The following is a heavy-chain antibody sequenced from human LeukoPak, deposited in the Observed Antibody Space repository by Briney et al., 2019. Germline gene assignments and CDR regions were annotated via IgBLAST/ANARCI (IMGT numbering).Heavy chain of an antibody. V-gene: IGHV1-69*06. D-gene: IGHD5-12*01. CDR1: GGTFSSYA. CDR2: IIPIFGTA. CDR3: ARARRSGYYDAFDI. Sequence: SVKVSCKASGGTFSSYAISWVRQAPGQGLEWMGGIIPIFGTANYAQKFQGRVTITADKSTSTAYMELSSLRSEDTAVYYCARARRSGYYDAFDIWGQGTMVTVSS. J-gene: IGHJ3*02.